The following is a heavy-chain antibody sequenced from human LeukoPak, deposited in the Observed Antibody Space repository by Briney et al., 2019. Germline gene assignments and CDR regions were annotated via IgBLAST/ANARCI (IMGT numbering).Heavy chain of an antibody. D-gene: IGHD3-22*01. CDR1: GYTFTGYY. CDR2: INPNSGGT. CDR3: ARDSGKIVVVNDWYFDL. V-gene: IGHV1-2*02. Sequence: ASVKVSFKASGYTFTGYYMHWVRQAPGQGLEWMGWINPNSGGTNYAQKFQGRVTITADESTSTAYMELSSLRSEDTAVYYCARDSGKIVVVNDWYFDLWGRGTLVTVSS. J-gene: IGHJ2*01.